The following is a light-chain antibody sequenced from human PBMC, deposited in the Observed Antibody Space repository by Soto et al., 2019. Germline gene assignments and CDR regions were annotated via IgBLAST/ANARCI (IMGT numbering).Light chain of an antibody. J-gene: IGKJ1*01. V-gene: IGKV3-20*01. Sequence: EIVLTQSPGTLSLSPGERATLSCRASQSVSSSYVAWYQQKPGQAPRLLIYAASSEATGIPDRFGGSGSGTEFTLTISRLEPEDFAVYYCQQYGTSPWTFGHGTKVEIK. CDR1: QSVSSSY. CDR2: AAS. CDR3: QQYGTSPWT.